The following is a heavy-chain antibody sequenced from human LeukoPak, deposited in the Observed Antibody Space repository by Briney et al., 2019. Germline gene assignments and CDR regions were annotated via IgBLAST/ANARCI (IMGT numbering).Heavy chain of an antibody. D-gene: IGHD3-22*01. CDR2: TYYRSKWYN. CDR1: GDSVSSNSTT. V-gene: IGHV6-1*01. Sequence: QTLTLTCAISGDSVSSNSTTWNWIAQSPSTGLECLGTTYYRSKWYNDYAVSVKSRITINPDTSKNQFSLHLNSVTPEDTAVYYCARDPSSDSSGLDAFDIWGQGTMVSVSS. J-gene: IGHJ3*02. CDR3: ARDPSSDSSGLDAFDI.